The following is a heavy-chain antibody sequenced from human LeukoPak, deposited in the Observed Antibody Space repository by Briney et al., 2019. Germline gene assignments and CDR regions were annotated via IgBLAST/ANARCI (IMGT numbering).Heavy chain of an antibody. CDR2: IYPGDSDT. J-gene: IGHJ4*02. Sequence: GESLKISCEGSGHSFTTYWIGWVRQMPGKGLEWMGIIYPGDSDTRYSPSFQGQVTISADKSISTAYLQWSTLKASDTAMYYCARLFGNGRRQIDYWGQGTLVTVSS. V-gene: IGHV5-51*01. D-gene: IGHD3-10*01. CDR1: GHSFTTYW. CDR3: ARLFGNGRRQIDY.